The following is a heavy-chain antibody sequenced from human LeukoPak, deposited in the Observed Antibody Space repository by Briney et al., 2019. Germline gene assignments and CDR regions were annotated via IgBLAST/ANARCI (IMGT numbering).Heavy chain of an antibody. D-gene: IGHD2-21*01. V-gene: IGHV1-2*06. CDR3: ARDPGYSYAFDI. CDR1: GYTFTAHY. J-gene: IGHJ3*02. Sequence: WASVKVSCKASGYTFTAHYMHGVRQAPGQGREGMGRINPSSGDTEYGQRFQGRVTLTRDTSSSTANMELRRLRSDATAVYYCARDPGYSYAFDIWGQGTVVSVSS. CDR2: INPSSGDT.